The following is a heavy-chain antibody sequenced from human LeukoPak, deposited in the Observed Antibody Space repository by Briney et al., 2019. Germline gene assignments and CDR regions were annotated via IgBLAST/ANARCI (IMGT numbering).Heavy chain of an antibody. CDR1: GFTFSSYA. Sequence: GGSLRLSCAASGFTFSSYAMSWVRQAPGKGLEWVSAISGSGGSTYYADSVKGRFTISRDNSKNTLYLQMNSLRAEDTAVYYCASGHDSSGSLGYWGQGTLVTVSS. J-gene: IGHJ4*02. CDR2: ISGSGGST. D-gene: IGHD3-22*01. V-gene: IGHV3-23*01. CDR3: ASGHDSSGSLGY.